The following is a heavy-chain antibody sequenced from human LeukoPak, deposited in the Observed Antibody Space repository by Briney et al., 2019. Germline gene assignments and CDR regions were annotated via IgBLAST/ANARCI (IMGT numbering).Heavy chain of an antibody. J-gene: IGHJ6*02. Sequence: GASVKVSCKASGYTFFSYDINWVRQATGQGLEWMGGIIPIFGTANYAQKFQGRVTITADESTSTAYMELSSLRSEDTAVYYCARYGDYYGMDVWGQGTTVTVSS. CDR2: IIPIFGTA. CDR3: ARYGDYYGMDV. CDR1: GYTFFSYD. V-gene: IGHV1-69*13. D-gene: IGHD3-10*01.